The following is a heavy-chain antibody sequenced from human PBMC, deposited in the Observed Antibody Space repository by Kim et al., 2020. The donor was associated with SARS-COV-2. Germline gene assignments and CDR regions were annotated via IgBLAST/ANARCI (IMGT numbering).Heavy chain of an antibody. V-gene: IGHV1-69*13. J-gene: IGHJ3*02. CDR2: IIPIFGTA. CDR1: GGTFSSYA. Sequence: SVKVSCKASGGTFSSYAISWVRQAPGQGLEWMGGIIPIFGTANYAQKFQGRVTITADESTSTAYMELSSLRSEDTAVYYCAESGGVVVVPAAGNDAFDIWGQGTMVTVSS. D-gene: IGHD2-2*01. CDR3: AESGGVVVVPAAGNDAFDI.